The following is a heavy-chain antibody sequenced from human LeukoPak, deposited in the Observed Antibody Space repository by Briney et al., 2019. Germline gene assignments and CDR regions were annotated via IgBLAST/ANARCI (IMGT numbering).Heavy chain of an antibody. J-gene: IGHJ3*02. CDR3: ATDRIVVVPAASDAFDI. CDR1: GYTFTGYY. D-gene: IGHD2-2*01. CDR2: INPNSGGT. V-gene: IGHV1-2*02. Sequence: ASVKVSCKASGYTFTGYYMHWVRQAPGQGLEWMGWINPNSGGTNYAQKFQGRVTMTRDTSISTAYMELSRLRSDDTAVYYCATDRIVVVPAASDAFDIWGQGTMVTVSS.